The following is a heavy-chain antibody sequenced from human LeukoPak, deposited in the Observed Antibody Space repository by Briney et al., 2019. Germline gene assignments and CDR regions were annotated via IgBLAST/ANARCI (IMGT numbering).Heavy chain of an antibody. CDR3: AGVDLGYSSGSLDY. D-gene: IGHD6-19*01. Sequence: SETLSLTCTVSGGSISSGGYYWSWIRQHPGKGLEWIGYIYYSGSTYYNPSLKSRVTISVDTSKNQSSLKLSSVTAADTAVYYCAGVDLGYSSGSLDYWGQGTLVTVSS. CDR2: IYYSGST. J-gene: IGHJ4*02. CDR1: GGSISSGGYY. V-gene: IGHV4-31*03.